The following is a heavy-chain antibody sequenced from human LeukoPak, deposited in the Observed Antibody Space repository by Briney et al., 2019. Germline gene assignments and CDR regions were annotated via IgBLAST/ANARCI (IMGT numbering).Heavy chain of an antibody. D-gene: IGHD3-10*01. CDR3: AATLPVRGDVFDY. J-gene: IGHJ4*02. Sequence: ASVKVSFKGSGYTLTELSMHWVRQAPGKGLEWMGGFHPEDGETIYAQKFQGRVTMTEDTSTDTAYVELSSLRSEDTAVYYCAATLPVRGDVFDYWGQGTLVTVSS. V-gene: IGHV1-24*01. CDR1: GYTLTELS. CDR2: FHPEDGET.